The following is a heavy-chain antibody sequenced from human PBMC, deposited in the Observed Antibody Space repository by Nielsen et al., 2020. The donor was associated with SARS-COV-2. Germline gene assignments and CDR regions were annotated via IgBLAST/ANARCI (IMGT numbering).Heavy chain of an antibody. J-gene: IGHJ6*02. V-gene: IGHV3-11*03. CDR2: ISHSGNYM. CDR3: ARTGRNMVNYYGMDV. Sequence: GESLKISCAASGFTFSDYYMSWIRQAPGKGLEWASYISHSGNYMIYADSVKGRLTISRDNARNSVYLQMNSLGAEDTAVYYCARTGRNMVNYYGMDVWGQGTTVTVSS. D-gene: IGHD5-18*01. CDR1: GFTFSDYY.